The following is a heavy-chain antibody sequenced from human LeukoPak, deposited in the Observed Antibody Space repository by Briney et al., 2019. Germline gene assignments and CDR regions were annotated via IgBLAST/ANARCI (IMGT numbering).Heavy chain of an antibody. CDR2: IRYDGSNK. CDR1: GFTFSSYG. CDR3: AKEPFPNYDFWSGYYTGINYFDY. V-gene: IGHV3-30*02. J-gene: IGHJ4*02. Sequence: PGGSLRLSCAASGFTFSSYGMHWVRQAPGKGLEWVAFIRYDGSNKYYADSVKGRFTISRDNSKNTLYLQMNSLRAEDTAVYYCAKEPFPNYDFWSGYYTGINYFDYWGQGTLVTVSS. D-gene: IGHD3-3*01.